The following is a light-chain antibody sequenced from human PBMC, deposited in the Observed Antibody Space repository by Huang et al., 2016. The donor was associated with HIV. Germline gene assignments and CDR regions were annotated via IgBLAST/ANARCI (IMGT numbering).Light chain of an antibody. Sequence: EIVMTQSPATLSVSPGKRVTLSCRASQRLSSQLAWYQQNRGQAPRLLSYGVSTRATEIPARFGGSWSGTDFTLTINSLQSEDFATYYCQQYNDWPLTFGQGTEVEIK. CDR2: GVS. CDR3: QQYNDWPLT. CDR1: QRLSSQ. V-gene: IGKV3-15*01. J-gene: IGKJ1*01.